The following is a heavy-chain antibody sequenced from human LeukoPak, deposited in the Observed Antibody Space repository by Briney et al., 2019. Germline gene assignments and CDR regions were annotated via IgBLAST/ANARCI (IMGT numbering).Heavy chain of an antibody. D-gene: IGHD3-22*01. CDR2: INPNSGGT. Sequence: GASVKVSCKASGYTFTGYYMHWVRQAPGQGLEWMGWINPNSGGTNYAQKFQGWVTMTRNTSISTAYMELSRLRSDDTAVYYCAGDRGIVVVNWFDPWGQGTLVTVSS. V-gene: IGHV1-2*04. CDR3: AGDRGIVVVNWFDP. CDR1: GYTFTGYY. J-gene: IGHJ5*02.